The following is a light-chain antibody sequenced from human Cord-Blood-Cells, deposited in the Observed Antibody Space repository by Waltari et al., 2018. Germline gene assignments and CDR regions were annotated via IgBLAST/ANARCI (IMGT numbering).Light chain of an antibody. J-gene: IGLJ3*02. Sequence: QSALTQPASVSGSPGQSITISCTGTSSDVGGYNYVSWYQQHPGKAPKLMIYDVSKRPSGVSLRFSASKSGNTASLTISGLQAEDEADYYCSSYTSSSTWVFGGGPKLTVL. CDR2: DVS. CDR3: SSYTSSSTWV. CDR1: SSDVGGYNY. V-gene: IGLV2-14*01.